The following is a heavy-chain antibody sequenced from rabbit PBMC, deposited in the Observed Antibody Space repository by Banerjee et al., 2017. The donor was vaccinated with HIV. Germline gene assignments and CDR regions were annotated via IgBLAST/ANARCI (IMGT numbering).Heavy chain of an antibody. CDR1: GFSFSSSYY. CDR2: IYTGSSGST. Sequence: QSLEESGGDLVKPGASLTLTCTASGFSFSSSYYMCWVRQAPGKGLEWIACIYTGSSGSTYYASWAKGRFTISKTSSTTVTLQMTSLTAADTATYFCASSYAAYGGAGYAYGFNLWGPGTLVTVS. CDR3: ASSYAAYGGAGYAYGFNL. J-gene: IGHJ4*01. D-gene: IGHD4-2*01. V-gene: IGHV1S40*01.